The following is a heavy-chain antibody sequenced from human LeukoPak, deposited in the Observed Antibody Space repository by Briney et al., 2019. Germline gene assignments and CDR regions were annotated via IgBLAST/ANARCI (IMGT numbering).Heavy chain of an antibody. CDR2: INSDGGGA. V-gene: IGHV3-74*01. Sequence: GSLRLSCAASGVTFGNNWMHWVRQGPGKGLVWISRINSDGGGAIYADSVKGRFTVSRDNAKNTLYLQMNSLRAEDTAVYYCARDVPHNWFDTWGQGTLVTVSS. J-gene: IGHJ5*02. CDR1: GVTFGNNW. CDR3: ARDVPHNWFDT.